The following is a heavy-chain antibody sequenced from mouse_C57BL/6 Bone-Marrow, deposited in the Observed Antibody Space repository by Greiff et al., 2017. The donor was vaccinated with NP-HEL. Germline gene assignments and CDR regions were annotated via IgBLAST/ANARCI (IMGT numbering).Heavy chain of an antibody. CDR2: ISYSGST. CDR1: GYSITSDY. Sequence: VQLKQSGPGLAKPSQTLSLTCSVTGYSITSDYWNWIRKFPGNKLEYMGYISYSGSTYYNPSPKSRISITRDTSKNQYYLQLNSVTTEDTATYYCARSIIRYSSSHWYFDVWGSGTTVTVSS. V-gene: IGHV3-8*01. CDR3: ARSIIRYSSSHWYFDV. D-gene: IGHD1-1*01. J-gene: IGHJ1*01.